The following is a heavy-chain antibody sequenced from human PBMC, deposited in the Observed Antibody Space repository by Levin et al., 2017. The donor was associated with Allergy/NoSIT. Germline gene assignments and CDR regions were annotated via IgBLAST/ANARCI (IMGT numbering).Heavy chain of an antibody. V-gene: IGHV1-2*02. CDR3: ARGLSGYSTAWFDP. J-gene: IGHJ5*02. D-gene: IGHD6-13*01. CDR2: INPKTGGT. Sequence: WASVKVSCKASGYTFTGYYMHWVRQAPGQGLEWMGWINPKTGGTNYAQKFLGRVTMTRDTSISTAYMELNRLRSDDTAVYSCARGLSGYSTAWFDPWGQGTLVTVSS. CDR1: GYTFTGYY.